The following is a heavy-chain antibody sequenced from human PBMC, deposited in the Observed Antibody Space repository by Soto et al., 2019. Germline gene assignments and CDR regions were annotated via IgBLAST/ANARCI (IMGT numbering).Heavy chain of an antibody. D-gene: IGHD3-9*01. CDR1: GYTFTSYG. CDR2: IISIFGTT. Sequence: SVKVSCKASGYTFTSYGISWVRQAPGQGLEWMGGIISIFGTTNYAQKFQGRVTITADESTSTAYMELSSLRSEDTAVYYCAREVSRYDIRAAGAFDISGQGTIVTVS. V-gene: IGHV1-69*13. J-gene: IGHJ3*02. CDR3: AREVSRYDIRAAGAFDI.